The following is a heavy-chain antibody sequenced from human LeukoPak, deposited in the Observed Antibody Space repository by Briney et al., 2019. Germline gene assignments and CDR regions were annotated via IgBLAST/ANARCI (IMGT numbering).Heavy chain of an antibody. V-gene: IGHV5-51*01. J-gene: IGHJ3*02. CDR3: ATTVVIAATTSEDAFDI. Sequence: GESLKISCKGSGYSFTNYWIGWVRQMPGKGLECMGIIYPGDSDARYSPSFQGQVTISADKSISTAYLQWNSLKASGTAMYYCATTVVIAATTSEDAFDIWGQGTMVTVSS. CDR1: GYSFTNYW. CDR2: IYPGDSDA. D-gene: IGHD2-15*01.